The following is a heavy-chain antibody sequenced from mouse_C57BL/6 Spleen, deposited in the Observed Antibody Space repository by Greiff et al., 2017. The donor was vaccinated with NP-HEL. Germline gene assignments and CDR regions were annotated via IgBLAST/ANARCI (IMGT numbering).Heavy chain of an antibody. J-gene: IGHJ3*01. D-gene: IGHD4-1*01. V-gene: IGHV6-3*01. CDR3: TNWWFAY. CDR1: GFTFSNYW. Sequence: EVQGVESGGGLVQPGGSMKLSCVASGFTFSNYWMNWVRQSPEKGLEWVAQIRLKSDNYATHYAESVKGRFTISRDDSKSSVYLQMNNLRAEDTGIYYCTNWWFAYWGQGTLVTVSA. CDR2: IRLKSDNYAT.